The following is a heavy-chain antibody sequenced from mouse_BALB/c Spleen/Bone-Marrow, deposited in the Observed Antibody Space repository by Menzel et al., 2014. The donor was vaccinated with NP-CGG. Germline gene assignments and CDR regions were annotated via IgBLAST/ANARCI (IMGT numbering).Heavy chain of an antibody. V-gene: IGHV1S81*02. D-gene: IGHD2-4*01. J-gene: IGHJ2*01. CDR1: GYTFTSYW. CDR2: INPSNGRT. CDR3: ARKGADYEDY. Sequence: QVHLQQPGAELVKPGASVKLSCKASGYTFTSYWMHWVEQRPGQGLEWIGEINPSNGRTNYNEKFKTKATLTVDKSSNTAYMQLSRLTSEDSAVYYCARKGADYEDYWGQGTTLTVSS.